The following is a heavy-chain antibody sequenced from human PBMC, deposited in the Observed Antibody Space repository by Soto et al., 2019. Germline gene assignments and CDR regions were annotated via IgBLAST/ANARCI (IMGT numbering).Heavy chain of an antibody. CDR3: ASPIYPGRNSNSSSSARYNRGASPHYYYYGMDV. CDR1: GYTFTSYG. D-gene: IGHD6-6*01. V-gene: IGHV1-18*01. J-gene: IGHJ6*02. Sequence: QVPLVQSGAEVKKPGASVKVSCKASGYTFTSYGISWVRQAPGQGLEWMGWISAYNGNTNYAQKLQGRVTMTTDTSTSTAYMELRSLRSDDTAVYYCASPIYPGRNSNSSSSARYNRGASPHYYYYGMDVWGQGTTVTVSS. CDR2: ISAYNGNT.